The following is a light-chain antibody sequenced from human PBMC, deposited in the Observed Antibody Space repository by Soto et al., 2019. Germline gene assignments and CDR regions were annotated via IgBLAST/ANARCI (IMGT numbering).Light chain of an antibody. CDR3: QQYNTWHT. J-gene: IGKJ3*01. Sequence: EIVMTQSPATLSVSPGERATLSCRASQSVNSNLAWYQQKPGQAPRLLIYGASTRATGIPARFSGSGSGTEFTLTVSCLQSEDFAGHHCQQYNTWHTVGPGTKVDIK. CDR1: QSVNSN. CDR2: GAS. V-gene: IGKV3-15*01.